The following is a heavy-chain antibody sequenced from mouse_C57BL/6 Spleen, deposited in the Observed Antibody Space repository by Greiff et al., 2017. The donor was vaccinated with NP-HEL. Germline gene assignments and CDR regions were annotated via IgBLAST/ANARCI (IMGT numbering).Heavy chain of an antibody. CDR3: ARAYDGYPAWFAY. CDR1: GYTFTSYW. D-gene: IGHD2-3*01. J-gene: IGHJ3*01. V-gene: IGHV1-52*01. CDR2: IDPSDSET. Sequence: VQLQQPGAELVRPGSSVKLSCKASGYTFTSYWMHWVKQRPIQGLEWIGNIDPSDSETHYNQKFKDKATLTVVKSSSTAYMQLSSLTWEDSAVYYCARAYDGYPAWFAYWGQGPLVTVSA.